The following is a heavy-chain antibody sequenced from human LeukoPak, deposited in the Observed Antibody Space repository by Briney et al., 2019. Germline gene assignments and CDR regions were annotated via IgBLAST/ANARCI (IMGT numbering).Heavy chain of an antibody. CDR2: INHSGST. CDR3: AREIPSYAYCSGSPKTIDY. V-gene: IGHV4-34*01. Sequence: SDTLSLPCAVYGGSFSGYYWRWIRQPPGKGLEWIGEINHSGSTNYNPSLKSPVTISVETSKNQFSLKLSSVTAADAAVYYCAREIPSYAYCSGSPKTIDYWGQGTLVTVSS. CDR1: GGSFSGYY. D-gene: IGHD3-10*01. J-gene: IGHJ4*02.